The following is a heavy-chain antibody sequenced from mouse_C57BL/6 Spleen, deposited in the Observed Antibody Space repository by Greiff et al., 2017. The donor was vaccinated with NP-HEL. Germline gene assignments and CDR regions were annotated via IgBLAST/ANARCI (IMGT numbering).Heavy chain of an antibody. D-gene: IGHD1-1*01. CDR2: IYPGDGDT. CDR3: AREWDYGSQFAY. CDR1: GYAFSSSW. V-gene: IGHV1-82*01. Sequence: QVQLQESGPELVKPGASVKISCKASGYAFSSSWLNWVKQRPGKGLEWIGRIYPGDGDTNYNGKFKGKATLTADKSTSTAYMQLSSLTSEDSAVYFCAREWDYGSQFAYWGQGPLVTVSA. J-gene: IGHJ3*01.